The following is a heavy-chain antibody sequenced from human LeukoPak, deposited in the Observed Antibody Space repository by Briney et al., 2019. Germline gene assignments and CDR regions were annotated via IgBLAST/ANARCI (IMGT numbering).Heavy chain of an antibody. V-gene: IGHV4-59*01. CDR1: GGSISSYY. Sequence: SETLSLTCTVSGGSISSYYWSWIRQPPGKGLEWIGYIYYSGSTNYNPSLKSRVTISVDTSKNQFSLKLSSVTAADTAVYYRARVGENKGFGDPGDYYYMDVWGKGTTVTVSS. J-gene: IGHJ6*03. CDR3: ARVGENKGFGDPGDYYYMDV. CDR2: IYYSGST. D-gene: IGHD3-10*01.